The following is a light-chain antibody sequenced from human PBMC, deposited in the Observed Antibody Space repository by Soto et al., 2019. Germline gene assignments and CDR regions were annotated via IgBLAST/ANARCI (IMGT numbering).Light chain of an antibody. CDR1: SSDVGGYNY. Sequence: QSALTQPRSVSGSPGQSVTISCTGTSSDVGGYNYVSWYQQHPGKAPKLMIYDVSKRPSGVPDRFSGSKSGNTASLTISGLQAEDEADYYCCSYAGSYTSSYVFRTGTKLTVL. CDR3: CSYAGSYTSSYV. J-gene: IGLJ1*01. CDR2: DVS. V-gene: IGLV2-11*01.